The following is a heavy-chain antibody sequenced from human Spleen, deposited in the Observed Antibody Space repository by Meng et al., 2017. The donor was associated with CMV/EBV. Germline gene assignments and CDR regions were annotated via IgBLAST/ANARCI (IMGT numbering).Heavy chain of an antibody. CDR1: GGSISSSNSY. CDR3: ARSTIVVVPAAIDGYFQH. CDR2: IYYSGST. J-gene: IGHJ1*01. V-gene: IGHV4-39*07. D-gene: IGHD2-2*01. Sequence: SETLSLTCTVSGGSISSSNSYWGWVRQPPGKGLEWIGTIYYSGSTYYTPSLKSRVTVSLHTSKNQFSLKLSSVTAADTAVYYCARSTIVVVPAAIDGYFQHWGQGTLVTVSS.